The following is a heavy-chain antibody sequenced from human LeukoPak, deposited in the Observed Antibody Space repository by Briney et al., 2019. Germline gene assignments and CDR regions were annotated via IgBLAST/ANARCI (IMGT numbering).Heavy chain of an antibody. CDR2: ISGSGGST. CDR3: AKLYDILTGYIDY. CDR1: GVTFSSYA. V-gene: IGHV3-23*01. J-gene: IGHJ4*02. Sequence: PGGSLRLSCAASGVTFSSYAMSWVRQAPGKGLEWVSAISGSGGSTYYADSVKGRFTISRDNSKNTLYLQMNSLRAEDTAVYYCAKLYDILTGYIDYWGQGTLVTVSS. D-gene: IGHD3-9*01.